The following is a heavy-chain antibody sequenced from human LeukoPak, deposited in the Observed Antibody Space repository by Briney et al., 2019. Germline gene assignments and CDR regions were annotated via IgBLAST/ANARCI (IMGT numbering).Heavy chain of an antibody. Sequence: SVKVSCKASGFTFTSSAMQWVRQARGQRLEWIGWIVVGSGNTNYAQKFQERDTITRDMSTSTAYMELSSLRSEDTAVYYCAAIRIVGATSWFDPWGQGTLVTVSS. CDR2: IVVGSGNT. V-gene: IGHV1-58*02. J-gene: IGHJ5*02. CDR3: AAIRIVGATSWFDP. D-gene: IGHD1-26*01. CDR1: GFTFTSSA.